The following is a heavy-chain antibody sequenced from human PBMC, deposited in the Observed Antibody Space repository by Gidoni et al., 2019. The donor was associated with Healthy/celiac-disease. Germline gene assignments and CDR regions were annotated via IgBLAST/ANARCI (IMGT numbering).Heavy chain of an antibody. V-gene: IGHV4-34*01. CDR3: ARGTGGHSSGWYRYFQH. CDR2: INHSGST. D-gene: IGHD6-19*01. Sequence: QVQLQQWGAGLLKPSETLSLTCAVYGGSFSGYYWSWIRQPPGKGLEWIGEINHSGSTNYNPSLKSRVTISVDTSKNQFSLKLSSVTAADTAVYYCARGTGGHSSGWYRYFQHWGQGTLVTVSS. J-gene: IGHJ1*01. CDR1: GGSFSGYY.